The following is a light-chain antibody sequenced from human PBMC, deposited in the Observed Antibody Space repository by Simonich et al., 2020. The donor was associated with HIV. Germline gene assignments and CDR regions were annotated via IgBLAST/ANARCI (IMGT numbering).Light chain of an antibody. V-gene: IGLV2-14*01. CDR2: DVS. J-gene: IGLJ3*02. Sequence: QSALTQPASVSGSPGQSITISCTGTSSDVGGYNYVSWYQQHPGKAPKLMIYDVSKRPSGVSNRFSGSKSGNTASLTISGLQAEDEADYYCSSYTSGSVWVFGGGTKLTVL. CDR1: SSDVGGYNY. CDR3: SSYTSGSVWV.